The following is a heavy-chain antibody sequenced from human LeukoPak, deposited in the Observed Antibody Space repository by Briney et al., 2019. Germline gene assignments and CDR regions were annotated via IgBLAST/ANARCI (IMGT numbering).Heavy chain of an antibody. J-gene: IGHJ4*02. CDR2: IKQDGSEK. CDR1: GFTFSSYW. V-gene: IGHV3-7*01. CDR3: ARDSAPYYSDSSGYDY. Sequence: GGSLRLSCAASGFTFSSYWMSWVRQAPGKGLEWVANIKQDGSEKYYVDSVKGRFTISRDNAKNSLYLQMNSLRAEDTAVYYCARDSAPYYSDSSGYDYWGQGTLVTVSS. D-gene: IGHD3-22*01.